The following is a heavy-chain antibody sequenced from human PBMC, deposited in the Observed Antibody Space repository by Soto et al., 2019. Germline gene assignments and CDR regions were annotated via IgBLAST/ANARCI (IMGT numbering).Heavy chain of an antibody. CDR2: IIPIFGTA. D-gene: IGHD1-26*01. J-gene: IGHJ4*02. Sequence: QVQLVQSGAEVKKPGSSVKVSCKASGGTFSSYAISWVRQAPGQGLEWMGGIIPIFGTANYAQKCQGRVTITADESTSTAYMELSSLRSEDTAVYYCAKSGEEYASGSALIGALDYWGQGTLVTVSS. CDR3: AKSGEEYASGSALIGALDY. V-gene: IGHV1-69*01. CDR1: GGTFSSYA.